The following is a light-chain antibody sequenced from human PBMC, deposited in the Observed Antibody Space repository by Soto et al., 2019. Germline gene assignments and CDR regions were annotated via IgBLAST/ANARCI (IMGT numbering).Light chain of an antibody. CDR2: GAS. V-gene: IGKV3-20*01. J-gene: IGKJ5*01. CDR1: QSVSSSY. CDR3: QQYGSWIT. Sequence: EIVLTQSPGTLSLSPGESATLSCGASQSVSSSYLAWYQQKPGQAPRLLIYGASSRATGIQDRFSGSGSGTEFTLTIRRLEPEDFAVYYCQQYGSWITFGQGTRLEIK.